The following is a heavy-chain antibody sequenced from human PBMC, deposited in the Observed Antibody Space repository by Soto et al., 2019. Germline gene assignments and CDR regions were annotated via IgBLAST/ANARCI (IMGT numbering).Heavy chain of an antibody. CDR2: IYHSGST. Sequence: SETLSLTCAVSGGSISSSNWWSWVRQPPGKGLEWIGEIYHSGSTNYNPSLKSRVAISVDKSKNQFSLKLSSVTAADTAVYYCASWCRGAEYFQHWGKGTRVTVSS. D-gene: IGHD2-8*01. J-gene: IGHJ1*01. CDR1: GGSISSSNW. V-gene: IGHV4-4*02. CDR3: ASWCRGAEYFQH.